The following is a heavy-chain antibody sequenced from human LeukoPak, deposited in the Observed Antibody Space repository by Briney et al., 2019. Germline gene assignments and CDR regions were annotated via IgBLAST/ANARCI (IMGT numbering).Heavy chain of an antibody. CDR2: IIPILGIA. CDR1: GGTFSSYA. V-gene: IGHV1-69*04. J-gene: IGHJ4*02. D-gene: IGHD2-15*01. CDR3: AIEYCSGGSCYYDY. Sequence: SVKVSCKASGGTFSSYAISWVRQAPGQGLEWVGRIIPILGIANYAQKFQGRVTITADKSTSTAYMELSSLRSEDTAVYYCAIEYCSGGSCYYDYWGQGTLVTVSS.